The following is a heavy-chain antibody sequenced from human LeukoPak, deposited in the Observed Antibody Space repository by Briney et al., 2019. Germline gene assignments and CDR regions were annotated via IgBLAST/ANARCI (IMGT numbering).Heavy chain of an antibody. CDR2: IISSSSYI. D-gene: IGHD1-26*01. CDR1: GFTFSSYS. J-gene: IGHJ6*02. Sequence: PGGSLRLSCAASGFTFSSYSMSWVRQAPGKGLEWVSSIISSSSYIYYADSVKGRFTISRDNAKNSPYLQMNSLRAEDTAVYYCARDCPFGYSGSYYYGMDVWGQGTTVTVSS. CDR3: ARDCPFGYSGSYYYGMDV. V-gene: IGHV3-21*01.